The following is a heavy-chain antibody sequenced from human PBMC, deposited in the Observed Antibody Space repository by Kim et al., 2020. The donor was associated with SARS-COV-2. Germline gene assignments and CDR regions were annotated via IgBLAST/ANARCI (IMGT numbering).Heavy chain of an antibody. CDR3: TSPRSYYDSPAFDI. D-gene: IGHD3-22*01. Sequence: GGSLRLSCAASGFTFSGSAMHWVRQASGKGLEWVGRIRSKANSYATAYAASVKGRFTISRDDSKNTAYLQMNSLKTEDTAVYYCTSPRSYYDSPAFDIWGQGTMVTVSS. J-gene: IGHJ3*02. CDR1: GFTFSGSA. CDR2: IRSKANSYAT. V-gene: IGHV3-73*01.